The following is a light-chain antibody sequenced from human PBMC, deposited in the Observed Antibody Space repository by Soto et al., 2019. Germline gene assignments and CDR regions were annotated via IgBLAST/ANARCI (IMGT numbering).Light chain of an antibody. CDR3: QQYVRSPPSWT. J-gene: IGKJ1*01. CDR2: DAS. CDR1: QSVSSSY. V-gene: IGKV3-20*01. Sequence: ETVLTQSPGTLSLSPGERATLSCRASQSVSSSYLAWYQQKPGQAPRLLIYDASSRVTGIPDRFSGSGSGSDFTLTISRLEPEYFAVYYCQQYVRSPPSWTFGQGTKVEIK.